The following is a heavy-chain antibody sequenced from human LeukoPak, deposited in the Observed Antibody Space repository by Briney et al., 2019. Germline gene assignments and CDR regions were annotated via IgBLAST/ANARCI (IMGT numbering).Heavy chain of an antibody. J-gene: IGHJ4*02. CDR3: ARGEAVAGNDH. V-gene: IGHV3-74*01. CDR1: GFAFSGYW. Sequence: GGSLRLSCAASGFAFSGYWMHWVRQAPGKGLVWLSRINGDGYSISYADSVKGRFTISRDNAKKTLYLQMNSLRAEDTAMYYCARGEAVAGNDHWGQGTLVTVSS. D-gene: IGHD6-19*01. CDR2: INGDGYSI.